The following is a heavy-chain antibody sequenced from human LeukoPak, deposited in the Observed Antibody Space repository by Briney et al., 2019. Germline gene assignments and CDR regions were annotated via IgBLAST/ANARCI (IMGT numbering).Heavy chain of an antibody. CDR3: ASESSNWNGYFQN. D-gene: IGHD1-1*01. CDR1: GFTVSSNH. Sequence: PGGSLRLSCAASGFTVSSNHMTWVRQAPGKGLEWVTVIYSGGSTNYADSVKGRFTISRDNSKNTLYLQMNSLRAEDTAVYYCASESSNWNGYFQNWGQGTLVTVSS. V-gene: IGHV3-66*01. CDR2: IYSGGST. J-gene: IGHJ1*01.